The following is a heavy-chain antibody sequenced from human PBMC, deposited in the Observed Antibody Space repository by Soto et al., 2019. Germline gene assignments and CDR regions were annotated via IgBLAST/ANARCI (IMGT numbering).Heavy chain of an antibody. J-gene: IGHJ5*02. CDR3: SKHSHGGRWHWFDP. D-gene: IGHD2-15*01. CDR1: GFTFSTYA. CDR2: ISGDVGST. Sequence: EVQLLESGGGLVQPGGSLRLSCAASGFTFSTYAMTWVRQAPGKGLEWVASISGDVGSTYYADSVKGRFAISRDNTKNTLYRQRGSLRAEQPGIYYCSKHSHGGRWHWFDPWGRGTLVTVSS. V-gene: IGHV3-23*01.